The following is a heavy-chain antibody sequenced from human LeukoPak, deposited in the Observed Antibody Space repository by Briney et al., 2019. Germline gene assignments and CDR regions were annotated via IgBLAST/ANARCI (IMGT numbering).Heavy chain of an antibody. V-gene: IGHV3-48*01. CDR3: ARDVLTVINWFDP. Sequence: GGSLRLSCAASGFTFSSYAMSWVRQAPGKGLEWVSYIGVSSSSIYYADSVKGRFTTSRDDAKNSLYLQMNSLRAEDTAVYYCARDVLTVINWFDPWGQGTLVTVSS. D-gene: IGHD4/OR15-4a*01. CDR1: GFTFSSYA. CDR2: IGVSSSSI. J-gene: IGHJ5*02.